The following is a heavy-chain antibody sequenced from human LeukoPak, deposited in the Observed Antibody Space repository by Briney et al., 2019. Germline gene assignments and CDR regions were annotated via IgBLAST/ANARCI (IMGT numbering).Heavy chain of an antibody. V-gene: IGHV4-61*01. CDR2: IYYSGST. D-gene: IGHD4-17*01. Sequence: SETLSLTCTVSGGSISSGNYYWSWIRQPPGKGLEWIGYIYYSGSTNYNPSLKSRVTISVDTSKNQFSLKLSSVTAADTAVYYCASTPADYGDYWRVIDYWGQGTLVTVSS. CDR3: ASTPADYGDYWRVIDY. CDR1: GGSISSGNYY. J-gene: IGHJ4*02.